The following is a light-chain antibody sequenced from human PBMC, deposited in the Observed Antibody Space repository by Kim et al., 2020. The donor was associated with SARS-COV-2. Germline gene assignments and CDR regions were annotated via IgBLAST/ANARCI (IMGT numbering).Light chain of an antibody. CDR3: NSRDSSGNHVL. CDR1: SLRSYY. V-gene: IGLV3-19*01. J-gene: IGLJ2*01. CDR2: AKN. Sequence: ALGQTVRITCQGDSLRSYYASRYQQKPGQAPVLVIYAKNNRPSGIPDRFSGSSSGNTASLTITGAQAEDEADYYCNSRDSSGNHVLFGGGTKLTVL.